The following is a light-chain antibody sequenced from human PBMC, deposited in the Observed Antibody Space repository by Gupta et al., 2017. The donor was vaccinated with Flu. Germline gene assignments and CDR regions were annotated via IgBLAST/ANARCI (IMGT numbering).Light chain of an antibody. CDR3: AAGDDSLRGRV. J-gene: IGLJ3*02. CDR2: REN. V-gene: IGLV1-47*01. Sequence: QSVLTQPPLASATPWHRVTISCSGGSSNIANNYVYWYQQLPGTAPNLLIARENQRPYGVADRFSGSKSGTSASLAISGLRSEDEADYYCAAGDDSLRGRVFGGGTKLTVL. CDR1: SSNIANNY.